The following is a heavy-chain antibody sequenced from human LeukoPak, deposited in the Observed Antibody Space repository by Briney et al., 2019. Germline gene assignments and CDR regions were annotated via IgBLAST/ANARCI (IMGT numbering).Heavy chain of an antibody. V-gene: IGHV3-53*01. CDR2: IYSGGST. D-gene: IGHD2-15*01. CDR3: ARARGSYAFDI. Sequence: GGSLRLSCAASGFTVSSNYMSWVRQAPGKGLEWVSVIYSGGSTYYADSVKGRFTISRDNSKNTLYLQMNSLRAEDTAVYYCARARGSYAFDIWGQGTMVTVSS. J-gene: IGHJ3*02. CDR1: GFTVSSNY.